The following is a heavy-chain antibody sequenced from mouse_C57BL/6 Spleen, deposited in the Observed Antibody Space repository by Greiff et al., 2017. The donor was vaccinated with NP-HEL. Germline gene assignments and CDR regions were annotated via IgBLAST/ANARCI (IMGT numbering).Heavy chain of an antibody. CDR1: GFTFSDYG. D-gene: IGHD1-1*01. Sequence: EVQLVESGGGLVKPGASLKFSCAASGFTFSDYGMHWVRQAPEQGLEWVAYISSGSSTIYYADTLKGRFTISRDNAKNTLFLQMTSLRAEDTAMCYCARNYGSSPLAMDYWGQGASGTVSS. CDR3: ARNYGSSPLAMDY. CDR2: ISSGSSTI. V-gene: IGHV5-17*01. J-gene: IGHJ4*01.